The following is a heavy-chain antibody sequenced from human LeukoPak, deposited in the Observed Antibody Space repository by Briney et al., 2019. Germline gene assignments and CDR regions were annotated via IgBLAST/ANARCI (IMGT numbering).Heavy chain of an antibody. CDR1: GFTFDDYA. J-gene: IGHJ4*02. CDR3: AKGSWGSGSSFYYFDY. D-gene: IGHD3-10*01. V-gene: IGHV3-9*01. CDR2: ISWNSGSI. Sequence: GGSLRLSCAASGFTFDDYAMHWVRQAPGKGLEWVSGISWNSGSIGYADSVKGRFTISRDNAKNSLYLQTNSLRAEDTALYYCAKGSWGSGSSFYYFDYWGQGTLVTVSS.